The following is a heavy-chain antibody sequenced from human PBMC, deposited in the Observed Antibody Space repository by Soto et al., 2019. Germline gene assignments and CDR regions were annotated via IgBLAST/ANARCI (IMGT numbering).Heavy chain of an antibody. CDR1: GYTFTSYG. CDR3: AREEGRRYCSSTSCPRFDY. CDR2: ISAYNGNT. V-gene: IGHV1-18*01. Sequence: QVQLVQSGAEVKKPGASVKVSCKASGYTFTSYGISWVRQAPGQGLEWMGWISAYNGNTNYAQKLQGRVTMTTDTSTSTAYMELRSLRSDDTAVDYCAREEGRRYCSSTSCPRFDYWGQGTLVTVSS. J-gene: IGHJ4*02. D-gene: IGHD2-2*01.